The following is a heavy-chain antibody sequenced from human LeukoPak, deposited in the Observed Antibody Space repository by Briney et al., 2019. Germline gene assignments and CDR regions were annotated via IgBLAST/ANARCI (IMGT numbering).Heavy chain of an antibody. CDR1: GGSISSYY. CDR2: IYYSGST. V-gene: IGHV4-59*01. D-gene: IGHD6-19*01. J-gene: IGHJ5*02. CDR3: ASTGMAVAGTWFDP. Sequence: SETLSLTCTVSGGSISSYYWSWIRQPPGKGLEWIGYIYYSGSTNYNHSLKGRVTISVDTSKNQFSLKLSSVTAADTAVYYCASTGMAVAGTWFDPWGQGTLVTVSS.